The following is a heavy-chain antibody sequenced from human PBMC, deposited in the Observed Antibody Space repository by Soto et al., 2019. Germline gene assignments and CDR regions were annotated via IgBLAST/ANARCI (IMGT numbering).Heavy chain of an antibody. V-gene: IGHV4-30-2*01. CDR1: GGSISNGGYS. CDR2: MYHSGST. D-gene: IGHD6-25*01. CDR3: ARSVSARALFDY. J-gene: IGHJ4*02. Sequence: SETLSLTCAVSGGSISNGGYSWSWIRQPPGKGLEWIGYMYHSGSTYYNPSLKSRVTISIDRSKNQFSLKLSSVTAADTAVYYFARSVSARALFDYWGQGTLVTVSA.